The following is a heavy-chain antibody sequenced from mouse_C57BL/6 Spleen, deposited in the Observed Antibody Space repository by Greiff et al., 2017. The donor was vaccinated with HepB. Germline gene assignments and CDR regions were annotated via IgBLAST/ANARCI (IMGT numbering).Heavy chain of an antibody. CDR2: ISSGGDYI. D-gene: IGHD2-12*01. CDR1: GFTFSSYA. V-gene: IGHV5-9-1*02. CDR3: TREVYVGGFAY. J-gene: IGHJ3*01. Sequence: EVKLVESGEGLVKPGGSLKLSCAASGFTFSSYAMSWVRQTPEKRLEWVAYISSGGDYIYYADTVKGRFTISRDNARNTLYLQMISLKSEDTAMYYCTREVYVGGFAYWGQGTLVTVSA.